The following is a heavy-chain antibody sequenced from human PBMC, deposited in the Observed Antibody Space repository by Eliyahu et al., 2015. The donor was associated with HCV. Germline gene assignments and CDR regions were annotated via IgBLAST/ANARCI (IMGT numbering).Heavy chain of an antibody. D-gene: IGHD2-21*02. J-gene: IGHJ3*02. V-gene: IGHV5-51*01. CDR3: AAGYCGGDCYSPIDAFDI. CDR2: IYPGDSDT. Sequence: EVQLXQSGAEVKKPGESLKISCKXSGYSFTXYXIGWVRQMPGKGLEWMGIIYPGDSDTRYSPSFQGQVTISADKSISTAYLQWSSLKASDTAMYYCAAGYCGGDCYSPIDAFDIWGQGTMVTVSS. CDR1: GYSFTXYX.